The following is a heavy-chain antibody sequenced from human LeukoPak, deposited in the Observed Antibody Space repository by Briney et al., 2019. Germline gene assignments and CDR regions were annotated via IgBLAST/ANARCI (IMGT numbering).Heavy chain of an antibody. D-gene: IGHD6-6*01. CDR3: ARELDYSSSWVLGLNYYYMDV. CDR2: ISAYNGNT. J-gene: IGHJ6*03. Sequence: ASVKVSCKASGYTFTSYGISWVRQAPGQGLEWMGWISAYNGNTNYAQKLQGRVTMTTDTSTSTAYMELRSLRSDDTAVYYCARELDYSSSWVLGLNYYYMDVGGKGTTVTVSS. CDR1: GYTFTSYG. V-gene: IGHV1-18*01.